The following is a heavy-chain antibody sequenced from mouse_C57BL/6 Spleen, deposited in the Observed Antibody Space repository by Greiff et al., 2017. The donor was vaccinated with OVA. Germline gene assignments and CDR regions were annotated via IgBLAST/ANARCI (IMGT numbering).Heavy chain of an antibody. CDR3: RLLRSYYAMDY. Sequence: VKLVESGAELVRPGASVTLSCKASGYTFTDYEMHWVKQTPVHGLEWIGAIDPETGGTAYNQKFKGKAILTADKSSSTAYMELRSLTSEDSAVYYCRLLRSYYAMDYWGQGTSVTVSS. J-gene: IGHJ4*01. CDR1: GYTFTDYE. D-gene: IGHD1-1*01. V-gene: IGHV1-15*01. CDR2: IDPETGGT.